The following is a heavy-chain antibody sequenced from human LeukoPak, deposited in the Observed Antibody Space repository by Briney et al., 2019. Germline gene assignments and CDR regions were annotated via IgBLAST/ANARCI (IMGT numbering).Heavy chain of an antibody. CDR1: GFTVSSNY. CDR3: ARECTKGWFDP. CDR2: IYSGGST. V-gene: IGHV3-66*01. J-gene: IGHJ5*02. D-gene: IGHD2-8*01. Sequence: PGGSLRLSCAASGFTVSSNYMSWVRQAPGKGLEWVSVIYSGGSTYYADSVKGRFNISRDNSKNTLYLQMNSLRAEDTAVYYCARECTKGWFDPWGQGTLVTVSS.